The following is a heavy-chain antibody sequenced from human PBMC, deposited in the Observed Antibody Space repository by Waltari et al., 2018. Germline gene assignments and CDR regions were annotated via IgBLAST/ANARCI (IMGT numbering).Heavy chain of an antibody. Sequence: EVQLVESGGGLVQPGGSLILSCAASGFTFSSYDMHWVRQATGKGLEWVSAIGTAGDTYYPGSVKGRFTISRENAKNSLYLQMNSLRAGDTAVYYCARGYDSSGYYVLGGFDYWGQGTLVTVSS. D-gene: IGHD3-22*01. J-gene: IGHJ4*02. CDR1: GFTFSSYD. CDR2: IGTAGDT. CDR3: ARGYDSSGYYVLGGFDY. V-gene: IGHV3-13*01.